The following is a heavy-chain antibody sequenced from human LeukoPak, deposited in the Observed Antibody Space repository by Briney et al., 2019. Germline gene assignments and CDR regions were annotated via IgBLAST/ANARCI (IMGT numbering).Heavy chain of an antibody. CDR3: ARVISPYSSLGGYYFDY. CDR2: ISGSGGST. CDR1: GFTFSSYA. J-gene: IGHJ4*02. Sequence: GGSLRLSCAASGFTFSSYAMSWVRQAPGKGLEWVSAISGSGGSTYYADSVKGRFTISRDNSKNTLYLQMNSLRAEDTAVYYCARVISPYSSLGGYYFDYWGQGTLVTVSS. V-gene: IGHV3-23*01. D-gene: IGHD6-19*01.